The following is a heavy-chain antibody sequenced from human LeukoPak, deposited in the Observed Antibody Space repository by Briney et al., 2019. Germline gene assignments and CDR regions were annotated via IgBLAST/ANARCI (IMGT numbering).Heavy chain of an antibody. J-gene: IGHJ4*02. CDR1: GLTFSSYA. CDR3: ARSLGGMATTYFDY. Sequence: PGGSLRLSCEASGLTFSSYAMSWVRQAPGKGLEWVANIKQDGSEKYYVDSVKGRFTISRDNAKNSLYLQMNSLRAEDTAVYYCARSLGGMATTYFDYWGQGTLVTVSS. CDR2: IKQDGSEK. V-gene: IGHV3-7*01. D-gene: IGHD5-24*01.